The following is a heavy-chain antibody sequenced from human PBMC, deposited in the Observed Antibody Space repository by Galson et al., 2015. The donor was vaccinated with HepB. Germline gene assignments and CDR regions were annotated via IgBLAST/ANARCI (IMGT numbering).Heavy chain of an antibody. CDR3: ARYSGTYFSPYYFDD. CDR2: ISADNGST. Sequence: SVKVSCKASGYTFTLYGISWVRRAPGQGLEWMGWISADNGSTMYAQKLQGRVIMTTDRSTNTAYMELRSLRPDDTAVYYCARYSGTYFSPYYFDDWGQGTLVTVSS. V-gene: IGHV1-18*04. CDR1: GYTFTLYG. J-gene: IGHJ4*02. D-gene: IGHD1-26*01.